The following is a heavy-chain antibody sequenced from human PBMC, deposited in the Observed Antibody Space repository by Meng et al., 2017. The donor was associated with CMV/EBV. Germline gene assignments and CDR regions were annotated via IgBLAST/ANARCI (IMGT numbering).Heavy chain of an antibody. D-gene: IGHD6-19*01. CDR3: ASRQWLEDHDY. CDR2: ISSSSSYI. V-gene: IGHV3-21*01. J-gene: IGHJ4*02. Sequence: GESLKISCAASGFTFSSYSMNWGRQAPGKGLGWVSSISSSSSYIYYADSVKGRFTISRDNAKNSLYLQMNSLRAEDTAVYYCASRQWLEDHDYWGQGTLVTVSS. CDR1: GFTFSSYS.